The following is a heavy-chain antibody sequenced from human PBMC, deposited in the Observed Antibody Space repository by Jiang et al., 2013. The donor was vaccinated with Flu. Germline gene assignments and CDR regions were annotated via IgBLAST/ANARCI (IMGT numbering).Heavy chain of an antibody. V-gene: IGHV1-69*01. J-gene: IGHJ4*02. D-gene: IGHD3-16*01. CDR2: FGTA. Sequence: FGTANYAQKFQGRVTITADESTSTAYMELSSLRSEDTAVYYCARDMGAGPDYWGQGTLVTVSS. CDR3: ARDMGAGPDY.